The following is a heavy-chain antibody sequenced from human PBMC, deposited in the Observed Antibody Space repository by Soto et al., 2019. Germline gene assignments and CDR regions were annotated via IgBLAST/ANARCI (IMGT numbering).Heavy chain of an antibody. CDR1: GGSFSRYY. V-gene: IGHV4-34*01. J-gene: IGHJ5*01. Sequence: PSGTLSLTCAVYGGSFSRYYWSWIRQPPGKGMEWIGEINHSGSTNYNPSLKSRVNISVDTSKNQFSLKLSTMTAADTAVYYCARGRFVYGSGSSKNRFDSWGHGTLVTVSS. D-gene: IGHD3-10*01. CDR2: INHSGST. CDR3: ARGRFVYGSGSSKNRFDS.